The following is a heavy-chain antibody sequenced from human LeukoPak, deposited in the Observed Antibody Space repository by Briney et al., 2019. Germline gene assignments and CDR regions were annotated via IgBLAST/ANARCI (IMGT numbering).Heavy chain of an antibody. CDR3: AKCLIVVSMGS. D-gene: IGHD3-22*01. J-gene: IGHJ5*02. CDR2: IYSGGST. Sequence: PGGSLRLSCAASGFTVSSNYMSWVRQAPGKGLEWVSVIYSGGSTYYADSVKGRFTISRDNSKNTLYLQMNSLRAEDTAVYYCAKCLIVVSMGSWGQGTLVTVSS. V-gene: IGHV3-66*01. CDR1: GFTVSSNY.